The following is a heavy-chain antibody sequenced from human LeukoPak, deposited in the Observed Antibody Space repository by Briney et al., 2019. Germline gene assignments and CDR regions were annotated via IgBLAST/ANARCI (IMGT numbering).Heavy chain of an antibody. Sequence: ASVKVSCKASGYTFTGYYMHWVRQAPGQGLEWMGWINPNGGGTNYAQKFQGRVTMTRDTSISTAYMELSRLRSDDTAVYYCARVVEGDGYNYFDYWGQGTLVTVSS. J-gene: IGHJ4*02. D-gene: IGHD5-24*01. CDR1: GYTFTGYY. CDR3: ARVVEGDGYNYFDY. CDR2: INPNGGGT. V-gene: IGHV1-2*02.